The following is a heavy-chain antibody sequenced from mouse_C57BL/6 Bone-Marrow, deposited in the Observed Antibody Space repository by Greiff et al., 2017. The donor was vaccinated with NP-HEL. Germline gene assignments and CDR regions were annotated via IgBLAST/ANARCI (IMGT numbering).Heavy chain of an antibody. J-gene: IGHJ4*01. Sequence: EVKLMESGPELVKPGASVKISCKASGYTFTDYYMNWVKQSHGKSLEWIGDINPNNGGTSYNQKFKGKATLTVDKSSSTAYMELRSLTSEDSAVYYCARGWLLNYYAMDYWGQGTSVTVSS. CDR3: ARGWLLNYYAMDY. CDR2: INPNNGGT. V-gene: IGHV1-26*01. CDR1: GYTFTDYY. D-gene: IGHD2-3*01.